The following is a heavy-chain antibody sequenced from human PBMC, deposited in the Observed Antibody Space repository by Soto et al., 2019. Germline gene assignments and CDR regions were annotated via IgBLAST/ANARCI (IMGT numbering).Heavy chain of an antibody. CDR2: ISGSGGST. D-gene: IGHD1-7*01. J-gene: IGHJ5*02. Sequence: XGSLILSCSASGFTFSSYAMSWVRQAPGKGLEWVSAISGSGGSTYYADSVKGRFTISRDNSKNTLYLQMNSLRAEDTAVYYCAKLGLTGTQSRWFDPSGQGNLVTVSS. CDR1: GFTFSSYA. V-gene: IGHV3-23*01. CDR3: AKLGLTGTQSRWFDP.